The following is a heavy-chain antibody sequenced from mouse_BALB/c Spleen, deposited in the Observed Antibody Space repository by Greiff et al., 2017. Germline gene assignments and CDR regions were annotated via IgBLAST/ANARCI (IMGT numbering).Heavy chain of an antibody. J-gene: IGHJ2*01. CDR2: ISSGGGST. CDR3: ARHEDYAASFDY. V-gene: IGHV5-12-1*01. Sequence: EVQVVESGGGLVKPGGSLKLSCAASGFAFSSYDMSWVRQTPEKRLEWVAYISSGGGSTYYPDTVKGRFTISRDNAKNTLYLQMSSLKSEDTAMYYCARHEDYAASFDYWGQGTTLTVSS. D-gene: IGHD2-4*01. CDR1: GFAFSSYD.